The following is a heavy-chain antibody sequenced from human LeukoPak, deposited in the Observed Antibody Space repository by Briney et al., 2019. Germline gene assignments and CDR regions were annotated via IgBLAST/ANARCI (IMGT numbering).Heavy chain of an antibody. CDR2: ISYDGGNK. CDR3: TTDFSAALVWYFAL. D-gene: IGHD6-13*01. CDR1: GFTFSGYA. V-gene: IGHV3-30*03. J-gene: IGHJ2*01. Sequence: GGSLRLSCAASGFTFSGYAMHWVRQAPGKGLEWVAFISYDGGNKFYADSVKGRFTISRDNSKNTLYLQMNSLSAEDTAVYYSTTDFSAALVWYFALWGRGTLVTVSS.